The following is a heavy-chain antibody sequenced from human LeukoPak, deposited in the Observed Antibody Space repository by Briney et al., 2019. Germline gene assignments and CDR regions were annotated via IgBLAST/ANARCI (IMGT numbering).Heavy chain of an antibody. D-gene: IGHD2-2*01. Sequence: GASVKVSCKASGYTFTSYGISWVRQAPGRGLEWMGWISAYNGNTNYAQKLQGRVTMTTDTSTSTAYMELRSLRSDDTAVYYCARFYGGYCSSTSCHSQDRYFDLWGRGTLVTVSS. CDR3: ARFYGGYCSSTSCHSQDRYFDL. CDR1: GYTFTSYG. CDR2: ISAYNGNT. V-gene: IGHV1-18*01. J-gene: IGHJ2*01.